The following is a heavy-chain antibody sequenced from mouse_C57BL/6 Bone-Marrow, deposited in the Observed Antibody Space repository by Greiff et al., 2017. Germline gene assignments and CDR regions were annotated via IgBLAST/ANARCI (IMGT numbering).Heavy chain of an antibody. J-gene: IGHJ2*01. CDR3: ARVGDY. CDR2: ISDGGSYT. V-gene: IGHV5-4*01. Sequence: EVLLVESGGGLVKPGGSLKLSCAASGFTFSSYAMAWVRQTPEKRLEWVGTISDGGSYTYYPDNVKGRFTISRDNAKNNLYLQMSHLKSEDTAMYYCARVGDYWGQGTTLTVSA. CDR1: GFTFSSYA.